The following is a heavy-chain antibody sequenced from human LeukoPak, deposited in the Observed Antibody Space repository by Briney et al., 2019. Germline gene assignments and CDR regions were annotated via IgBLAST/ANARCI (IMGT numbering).Heavy chain of an antibody. J-gene: IGHJ4*02. CDR3: ARSRENYYDSSGYL. CDR2: IIPILGIA. D-gene: IGHD3-22*01. CDR1: GGTFSSYA. Sequence: SVKVSCKASGGTFSSYAISWVRQAPGQGLEWMGRIIPILGIANYAQKFQGRVTITADKSTSTAYMELSSLRSEDTAVYYCARSRENYYDSSGYLWGQGTLVTVSS. V-gene: IGHV1-69*04.